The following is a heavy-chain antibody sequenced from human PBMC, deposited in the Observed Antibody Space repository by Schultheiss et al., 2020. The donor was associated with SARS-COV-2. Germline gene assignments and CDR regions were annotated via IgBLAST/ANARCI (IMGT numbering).Heavy chain of an antibody. V-gene: IGHV4-34*01. Sequence: SETLSLTCAVYGGSFSGYYWSWIRQPPGKGLEWIGEINHSGSTKYNPSLKSRVTISVDTSKNQFSLNLSSVTAADTAVYYCARSRRSWYAFDYWGQGTLVTVSS. CDR3: ARSRRSWYAFDY. J-gene: IGHJ4*02. CDR2: INHSGST. D-gene: IGHD6-13*01. CDR1: GGSFSGYY.